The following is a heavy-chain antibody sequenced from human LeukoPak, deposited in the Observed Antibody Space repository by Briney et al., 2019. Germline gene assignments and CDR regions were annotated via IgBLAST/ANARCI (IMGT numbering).Heavy chain of an antibody. CDR1: GGSISNSSYY. Sequence: SETLSLTCTVSGGSISNSSYYWGWIRQPPGKGLEWIGSIYYSGSTYYNPSLKSRVTISVDTSKNQFSLKLSSVTAADTAVYYCARDGLLERNYDYVWGSYRLPSPFDYWGQGTLVTVSS. J-gene: IGHJ4*02. V-gene: IGHV4-39*07. CDR3: ARDGLLERNYDYVWGSYRLPSPFDY. CDR2: IYYSGST. D-gene: IGHD3-16*02.